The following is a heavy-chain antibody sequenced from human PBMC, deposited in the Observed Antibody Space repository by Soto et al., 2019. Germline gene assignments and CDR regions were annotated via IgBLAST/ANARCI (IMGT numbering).Heavy chain of an antibody. V-gene: IGHV1-2*04. Sequence: ASVKVSCKTSGYSFTDYKLHWVRQAPGQGLEWMGWVDPNGGGSNSAQKFQGSVTMTWDTSITTAYLDLTRLTTNDTATYFCATWVDYGDFEGFDFSGKGTLVTVSS. CDR2: VDPNGGGS. J-gene: IGHJ4*02. D-gene: IGHD4-17*01. CDR1: GYSFTDYK. CDR3: ATWVDYGDFEGFDF.